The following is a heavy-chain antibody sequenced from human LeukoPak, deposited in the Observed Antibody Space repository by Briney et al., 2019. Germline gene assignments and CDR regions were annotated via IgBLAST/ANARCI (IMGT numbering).Heavy chain of an antibody. D-gene: IGHD6-19*01. CDR1: GFTFSSYS. J-gene: IGHJ4*02. CDR2: ISSSSSYI. CDR3: ARGRGLAVAGSSSDY. V-gene: IGHV3-21*01. Sequence: GGSLRLSCAASGFTFSSYSMNWVRQAPGKGLEWVSSISSSSSYIYYADSVKGRFTISRDNAKNSLYLQMNSLRAEDTAVYYCARGRGLAVAGSSSDYRGQGTLVTVSS.